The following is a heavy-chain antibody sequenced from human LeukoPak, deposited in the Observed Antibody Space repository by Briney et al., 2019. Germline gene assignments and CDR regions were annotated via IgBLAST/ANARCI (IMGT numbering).Heavy chain of an antibody. V-gene: IGHV3-33*01. Sequence: PGGSLRLSCAASGFTFSSYGMHWVRQAPGKGLEWVAVIWYDGSNKYYADSVKGRFTISRDNSKNTLYLQMNSLRAEDTAVYYCARDSLVGATYFDYWGQGTLVTVSS. D-gene: IGHD1-26*01. CDR2: IWYDGSNK. CDR1: GFTFSSYG. J-gene: IGHJ4*02. CDR3: ARDSLVGATYFDY.